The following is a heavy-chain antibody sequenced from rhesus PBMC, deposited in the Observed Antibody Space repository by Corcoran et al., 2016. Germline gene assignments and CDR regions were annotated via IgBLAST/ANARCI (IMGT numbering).Heavy chain of an antibody. CDR3: ARALYSGSWGTYYFDY. Sequence: QVQLQESGPGLVKPSETLSLTCAVSGGSISDDYYWSWIRQPPGKGLEWIGYIYGIGGGTNYNPSLKNRVTISIDTSKNQFSRQLSSVTAADTAVYYCARALYSGSWGTYYFDYWGQGVLITVSS. CDR1: GGSISDDYY. CDR2: IYGIGGGT. V-gene: IGHV4-106*01. J-gene: IGHJ4*01. D-gene: IGHD6-25*01.